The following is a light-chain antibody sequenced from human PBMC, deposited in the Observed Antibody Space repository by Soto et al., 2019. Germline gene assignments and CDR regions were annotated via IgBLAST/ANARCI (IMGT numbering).Light chain of an antibody. CDR2: EVS. J-gene: IGLJ1*01. CDR1: SSDVGGYNY. V-gene: IGLV2-14*01. CDR3: DSYTSSRAYV. Sequence: QSVLTQPASVSGSPGQAITISCTGTSSDVGGYNYVSLYQQQAGKAPKLIIHEVSNRPSGVSNRFSGSKSGNTASLTISGLQAEDEADYYCDSYTSSRAYVFGIGTKLTVL.